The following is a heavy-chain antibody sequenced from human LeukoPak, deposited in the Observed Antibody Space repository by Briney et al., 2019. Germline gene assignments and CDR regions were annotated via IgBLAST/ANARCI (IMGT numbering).Heavy chain of an antibody. J-gene: IGHJ6*04. V-gene: IGHV3-48*04. CDR3: AELGITMIGGV. Sequence: GGSLRLSCAASGFTFSSYGMSWVRQAPGKGLEWVSYIRSSGSTIYYADSVKGRFTISRDNAKNSLYLQMNSLRAEDTAVYYCAELGITMIGGVWGKGTTVTISS. D-gene: IGHD3-10*02. CDR1: GFTFSSYG. CDR2: IRSSGSTI.